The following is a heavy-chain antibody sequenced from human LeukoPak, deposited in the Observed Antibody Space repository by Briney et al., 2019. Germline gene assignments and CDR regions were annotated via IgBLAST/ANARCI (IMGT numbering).Heavy chain of an antibody. CDR2: TYSDGST. J-gene: IGHJ4*02. D-gene: IGHD3-22*01. V-gene: IGHV3-66*01. CDR1: GFTIKSRY. CDR3: ARAPGSSGYGLYFDY. Sequence: GGSLRLSCAASGFTIKSRYMNWVRQAPGKGLERVSVTYSDGSTLYADSVKGRFTISRDNSKNTLYLQMNILRAEDTAVYHCARAPGSSGYGLYFDYWGQGTLVTVSS.